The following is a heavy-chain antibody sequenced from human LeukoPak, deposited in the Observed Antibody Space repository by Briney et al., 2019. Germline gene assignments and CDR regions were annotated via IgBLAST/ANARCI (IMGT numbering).Heavy chain of an antibody. J-gene: IGHJ3*02. Sequence: PGGSLRLSCVASGFTFSSYWMSWVRQAPGKGLEWVANIKQDGSEKYYVDSVKGRFTISRDNAKNSLYLQMSSLRAEDTAVYYCVREGAGGSGSYLAFDIWGQGTMVTVSS. V-gene: IGHV3-7*01. CDR1: GFTFSSYW. CDR2: IKQDGSEK. D-gene: IGHD3-10*01. CDR3: VREGAGGSGSYLAFDI.